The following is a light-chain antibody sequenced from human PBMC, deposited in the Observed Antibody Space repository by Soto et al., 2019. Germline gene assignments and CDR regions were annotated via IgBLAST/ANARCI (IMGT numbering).Light chain of an antibody. V-gene: IGKV1-13*02. CDR2: DAS. J-gene: IGKJ3*01. CDR3: QQFNSYPS. Sequence: AIQLTQSPSSLSASVGDRVTITCRARQGISSALAWNQQKPGKAPKLLIYDASSLESGVPSRFSGSGSGTDFTLTISLLQPEDFSTYYCQQFNSYPSFGPGTKVDIK. CDR1: QGISSA.